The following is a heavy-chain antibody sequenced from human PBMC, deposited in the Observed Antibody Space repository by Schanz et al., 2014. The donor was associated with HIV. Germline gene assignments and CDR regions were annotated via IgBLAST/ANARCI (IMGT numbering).Heavy chain of an antibody. CDR3: ARVSEAGGFRH. Sequence: QVQLVQSGAEVKKPGASVRVSCKASGYTFTNYDINWVRQATGQGLEWMGWMNPNSGNTGYARKFQGRVTMTRNTSISTAYMELSSLGSEDTAMYYCARVSEAGGFRHWGQGTLVTVSS. CDR2: MNPNSGNT. CDR1: GYTFTNYD. J-gene: IGHJ4*02. V-gene: IGHV1-8*01. D-gene: IGHD3-10*01.